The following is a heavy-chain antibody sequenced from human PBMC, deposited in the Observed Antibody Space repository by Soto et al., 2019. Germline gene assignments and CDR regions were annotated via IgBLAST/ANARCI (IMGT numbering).Heavy chain of an antibody. V-gene: IGHV3-23*01. CDR2: ISGSGGST. J-gene: IGHJ5*02. D-gene: IGHD2-2*02. CDR3: VKDPGDIVAVPAAITGTFSGWFDP. Sequence: GGSLRLSCAASGFSFSSYAMSWVRQAPGKGLEWVSAISGSGGSTYYADSVKGRFTISRDNSKNTLYLQMNSLRAEDTAVYYCVKDPGDIVAVPAAITGTFSGWFDPWGQGTLVTVSS. CDR1: GFSFSSYA.